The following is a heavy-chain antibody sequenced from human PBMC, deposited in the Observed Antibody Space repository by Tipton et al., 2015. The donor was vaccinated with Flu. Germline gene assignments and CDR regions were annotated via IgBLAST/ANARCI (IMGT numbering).Heavy chain of an antibody. CDR1: GGPISSSSYY. CDR3: ARSPGYSSSWYTGDNWFDP. D-gene: IGHD6-13*01. CDR2: IYYSGST. Sequence: TLSLTCTVSGGPISSSSYYWGWIRQPPGKGLEWIGSIYYSGSTYYNPSLKSRVTISVDTSKNQFSLKLSSVTAADTAVYYCARSPGYSSSWYTGDNWFDPWGQGTLVTVSS. J-gene: IGHJ5*02. V-gene: IGHV4-39*07.